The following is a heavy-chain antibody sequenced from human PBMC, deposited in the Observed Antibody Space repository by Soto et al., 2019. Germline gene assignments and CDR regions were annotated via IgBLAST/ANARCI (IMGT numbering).Heavy chain of an antibody. D-gene: IGHD6-13*01. CDR1: GFTFRSFT. Sequence: GGSLRLSCAASGFTFRSFTMNWIRQAPGKGLEWISTISSNSAYIYYTDALRGRFTISRDNAKNSLHLQMNSLRAEDTAVYYCTRDASRDSSARGWFDPWGPGTLVTVSS. J-gene: IGHJ5*02. CDR2: ISSNSAYI. CDR3: TRDASRDSSARGWFDP. V-gene: IGHV3-21*01.